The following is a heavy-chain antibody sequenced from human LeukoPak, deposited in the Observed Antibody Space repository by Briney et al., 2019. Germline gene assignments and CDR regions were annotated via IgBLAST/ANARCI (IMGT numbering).Heavy chain of an antibody. CDR2: IIPILGIA. Sequence: SVKVSCKASGGTFGSYAISWVRQAPGQGLEWMGRIIPILGIANYAQKFQGRVTITADKSTSTAYMELSSLRSEDTAVYYCAVAVAYYYYGMDVWGQGTTVTVSS. CDR3: AVAVAYYYYGMDV. D-gene: IGHD6-19*01. J-gene: IGHJ6*02. V-gene: IGHV1-69*04. CDR1: GGTFGSYA.